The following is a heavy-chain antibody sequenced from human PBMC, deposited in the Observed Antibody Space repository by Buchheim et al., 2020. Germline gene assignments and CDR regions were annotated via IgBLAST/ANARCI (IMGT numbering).Heavy chain of an antibody. CDR3: AKVDFEFWSGYIFFDN. CDR1: GFTFSSYA. Sequence: EVQLLESGGGLVQPGGSLRLSCAASGFTFSSYAMSWVRQAPGKGLEWVSVITGSGTDTYLADSVKGRFTISRDNSKNTLDLQMNSLRAEDTAVYYCAKVDFEFWSGYIFFDNWGQGAL. J-gene: IGHJ4*02. CDR2: ITGSGTDT. D-gene: IGHD3-3*01. V-gene: IGHV3-23*01.